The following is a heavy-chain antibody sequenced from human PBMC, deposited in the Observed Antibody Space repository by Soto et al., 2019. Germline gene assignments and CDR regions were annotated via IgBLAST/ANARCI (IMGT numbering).Heavy chain of an antibody. D-gene: IGHD2-15*01. CDR3: ARDRYCSGGSCYSRKPLDY. Sequence: PVGSLRLSCAASGFTFSSYSMNWVRQAPGKGLEWVSSISSSSSYIYYADSVKGRFTIPRDNAKNSLYLQMNSLRAEDTAVYYCARDRYCSGGSCYSRKPLDYWGQGTLVTVSS. CDR2: ISSSSSYI. CDR1: GFTFSSYS. V-gene: IGHV3-21*01. J-gene: IGHJ4*02.